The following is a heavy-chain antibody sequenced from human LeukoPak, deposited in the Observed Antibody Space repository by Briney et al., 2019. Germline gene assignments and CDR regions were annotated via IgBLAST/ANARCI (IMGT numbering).Heavy chain of an antibody. D-gene: IGHD3-22*01. Sequence: ASVKVSCKASGYTFTSYYMQWVRQAPGQGLEGRGIINPSGGSTSYAQKFQGRVAMSRDPSTRTVYMELSSLRSEDTAVYYCARAAGDYYDCSGYYYYWGQGTLVTVSS. CDR3: ARAAGDYYDCSGYYYY. CDR1: GYTFTSYY. J-gene: IGHJ4*02. V-gene: IGHV1-46*01. CDR2: INPSGGST.